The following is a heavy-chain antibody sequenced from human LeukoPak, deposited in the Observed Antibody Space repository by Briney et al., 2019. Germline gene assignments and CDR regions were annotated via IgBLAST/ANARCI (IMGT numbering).Heavy chain of an antibody. D-gene: IGHD3-22*01. V-gene: IGHV3-30*04. CDR2: ISYDGSNK. Sequence: PGGSLRLSCAASGFTFSSYAMHGVRQAPGKGLEWVAVISYDGSNKYYADSVKGRFTISRDNSKNTLYLQMNSLRAEDTAVYYCARGSLDYYERNKYLMDYWGQGTLVTVSS. J-gene: IGHJ4*02. CDR3: ARGSLDYYERNKYLMDY. CDR1: GFTFSSYA.